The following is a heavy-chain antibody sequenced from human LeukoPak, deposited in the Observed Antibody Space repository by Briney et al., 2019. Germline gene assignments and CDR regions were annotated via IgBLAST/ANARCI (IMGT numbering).Heavy chain of an antibody. J-gene: IGHJ4*02. V-gene: IGHV4-59*01. CDR1: GGSISSYY. Sequence: PSETLSLTCTVSGGSISSYYWSWIRQPPGKGLEWIGYIYYSGSTNYNPSLKSRVTISVDTSKNQFSLKLSSVTAADTAVYYCAREGGGYYYYFDYWGQGTLVTVSS. CDR2: IYYSGST. D-gene: IGHD3-22*01. CDR3: AREGGGYYYYFDY.